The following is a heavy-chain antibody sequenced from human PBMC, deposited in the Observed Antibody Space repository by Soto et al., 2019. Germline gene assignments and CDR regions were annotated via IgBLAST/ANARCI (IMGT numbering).Heavy chain of an antibody. CDR1: GFTFGAYA. V-gene: IGHV3-23*01. D-gene: IGHD5-12*01. CDR2: ISGPGSNT. Sequence: EVQLLESGGGLVQPGGSRRLSCAGPGFTFGAYAMSWVRQAPGKGLEWVSGISGPGSNTYYADSVKGRFTISRDNSNNALFLQMNSLRAEDTAVYYCAKDRAYNGYDFNRFDYWGQGTLVTVSS. J-gene: IGHJ4*02. CDR3: AKDRAYNGYDFNRFDY.